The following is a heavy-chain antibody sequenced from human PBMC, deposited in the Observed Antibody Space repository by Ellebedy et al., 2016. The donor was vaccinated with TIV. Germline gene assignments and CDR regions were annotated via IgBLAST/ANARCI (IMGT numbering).Heavy chain of an antibody. CDR2: ISGSGGST. J-gene: IGHJ4*02. Sequence: GESLKISXAASGFTFSSYAMSWVRQAPGKGLEWVSAISGSGGSTYYADSVKGRFTISRDNSKNTLYLQMNSLRAEDTAVYYCAKQGLHIVADYWGQGTLVTVSS. CDR1: GFTFSSYA. CDR3: AKQGLHIVADY. V-gene: IGHV3-23*01. D-gene: IGHD5-12*01.